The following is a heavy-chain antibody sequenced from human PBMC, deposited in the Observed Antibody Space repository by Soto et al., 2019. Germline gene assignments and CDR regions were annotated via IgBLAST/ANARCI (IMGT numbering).Heavy chain of an antibody. CDR1: GFTFSTYA. CDR3: ARETNRTPCDFWSGYYFDYYYYGMDA. J-gene: IGHJ6*02. Sequence: GGSLRLSCVASGFTFSTYAMNWVRQAPGKGLDWVSLITDSGTDTYYADSVKGRFTISRDNSKNTLSLQMNSLRAEDTAVYYCARETNRTPCDFWSGYYFDYYYYGMDAWGQGTTVTVYS. V-gene: IGHV3-23*01. CDR2: ITDSGTDT. D-gene: IGHD3-3*01.